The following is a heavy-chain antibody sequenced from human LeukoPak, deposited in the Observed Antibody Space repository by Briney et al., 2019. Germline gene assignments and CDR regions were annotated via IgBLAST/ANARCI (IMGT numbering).Heavy chain of an antibody. CDR1: GYTFTSYG. Sequence: ASVKVSCKASGYTFTSYGISWVRQAPGQGLEWMGWISAYNGNTNYAQKFQDRVTITSDTSASTAYMELSSLRSEDTAVYYCARVGGGCSGGSCYGYWGQGTLVTVSS. V-gene: IGHV1-18*01. J-gene: IGHJ4*02. CDR3: ARVGGGCSGGSCYGY. CDR2: ISAYNGNT. D-gene: IGHD2-15*01.